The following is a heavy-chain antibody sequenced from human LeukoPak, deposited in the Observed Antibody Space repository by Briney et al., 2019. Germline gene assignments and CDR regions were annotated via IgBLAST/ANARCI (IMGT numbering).Heavy chain of an antibody. CDR1: GGSFSGYY. CDR2: IYYSGST. V-gene: IGHV4-59*01. Sequence: SETLSLTCAVYGGSFSGYYWSWIRQPPGKGLEWIGYIYYSGSTNYNPSLKSRVTISVDTSKNQFSLKLSSVTAADTAVYYCAAEENDAFDIWGQGTMVTVSS. J-gene: IGHJ3*02. CDR3: AAEENDAFDI.